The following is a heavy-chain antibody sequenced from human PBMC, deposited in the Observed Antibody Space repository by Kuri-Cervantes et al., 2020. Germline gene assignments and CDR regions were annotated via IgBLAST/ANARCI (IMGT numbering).Heavy chain of an antibody. CDR3: ARDLDWAFDY. D-gene: IGHD3/OR15-3a*01. V-gene: IGHV3-30-3*01. CDR2: ISYDGSNK. CDR1: GFTFSSYA. Sequence: GESLKISCAASGFTFSSYAMHWVRQAPGKGLEWVAVISYDGSNKYYADSVKGRFTISRDNSKNTLYLQMNSLRAEDTAVYYCARDLDWAFDYWGQGSLVTVSS. J-gene: IGHJ4*02.